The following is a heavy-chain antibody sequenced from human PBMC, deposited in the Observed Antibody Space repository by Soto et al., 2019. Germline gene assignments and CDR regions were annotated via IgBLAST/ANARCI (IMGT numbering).Heavy chain of an antibody. CDR1: GYTFTSYD. Sequence: ASVKVSCKASGYTFTSYDINWVRQATGQGLERMGWMNPNSGNTGYAQKFQGRVTMTRNTSISTAYMELSSLRSEDTAVYYCARGIAAALYYYYYGMDVWGQGTTVTVSS. V-gene: IGHV1-8*01. CDR3: ARGIAAALYYYYYGMDV. D-gene: IGHD6-13*01. J-gene: IGHJ6*02. CDR2: MNPNSGNT.